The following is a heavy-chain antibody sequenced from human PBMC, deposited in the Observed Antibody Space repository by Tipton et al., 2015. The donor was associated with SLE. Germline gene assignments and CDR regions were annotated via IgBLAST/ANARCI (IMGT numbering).Heavy chain of an antibody. V-gene: IGHV4-30-4*01. Sequence: TLSLTCTVSGGSISSGDYYWTWIRQPPGKGLEWIGYIYYSGNTYYNPSLKSRVTISVDTSKNQFSLRLSSVTAADTAVYYCARALQNYFDYWGQGTLVTVS. J-gene: IGHJ4*02. CDR1: GGSISSGDYY. CDR2: IYYSGNT. CDR3: ARALQNYFDY.